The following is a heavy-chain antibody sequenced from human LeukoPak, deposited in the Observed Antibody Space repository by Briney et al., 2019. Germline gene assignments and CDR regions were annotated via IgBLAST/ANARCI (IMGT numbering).Heavy chain of an antibody. CDR1: GFTFRSYD. V-gene: IGHV3-13*05. J-gene: IGHJ4*02. CDR3: TREYEGSFDF. Sequence: GGSLRLSCAPSGFTFRSYDMHWVRQVAGKGLEWVSSIGTAGDPFYPASVKGRFTISRENDKNSLYLQMNSLRVGDTAVYYCTREYEGSFDFWGQGTLVTVSS. CDR2: IGTAGDP. D-gene: IGHD3-3*01.